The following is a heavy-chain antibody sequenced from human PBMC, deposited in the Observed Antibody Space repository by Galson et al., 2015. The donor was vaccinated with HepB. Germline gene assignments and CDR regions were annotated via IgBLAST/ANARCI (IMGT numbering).Heavy chain of an antibody. CDR3: ARHTAVSGTRGFDM. CDR1: EFAFGSYAM. Sequence: SLRLSCAASEFAFGSYAMSWVRQAPGKGLEWIGETSHGGNTYFHPSLTGRADIFLDASKNQFSLNLHSVTAADTAIYFCARHTAVSGTRGFDMWGQGTLVAVSS. J-gene: IGHJ3*02. D-gene: IGHD6-19*01. CDR2: TSHGGNT. V-gene: IGHV4-4*01.